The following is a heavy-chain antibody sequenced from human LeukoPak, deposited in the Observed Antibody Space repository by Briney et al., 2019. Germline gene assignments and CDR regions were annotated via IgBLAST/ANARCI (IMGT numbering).Heavy chain of an antibody. J-gene: IGHJ4*02. CDR2: IYYSGST. CDR3: ARGGGAAPWFDY. CDR1: GGSISSYY. Sequence: SETLSLTCTVSGGSISSYYWSWIRQPPGKGLEWIGYIYYSGSTNYNPSLKSRVTISVDTSKNQFSLKLSSVTAADTAVYYCARGGGAAPWFDYWGQGTLVTVSS. V-gene: IGHV4-59*01. D-gene: IGHD6-6*01.